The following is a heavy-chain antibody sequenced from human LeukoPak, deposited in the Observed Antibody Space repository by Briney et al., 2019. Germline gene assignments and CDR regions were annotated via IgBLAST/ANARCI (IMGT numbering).Heavy chain of an antibody. CDR1: GFTFSSYG. CDR2: ISYDGSNK. Sequence: GGSLRLSCAASGFTFSSYGMHWVRQAPGKGLEWVAAISYDGSNKYYADSVKGQFTISRDNSKNTLYLQMNSLRAEDTAVYYCARRGAAAGTEDFRGQGTLVTVSS. CDR3: ARRGAAAGTEDF. J-gene: IGHJ4*02. D-gene: IGHD6-13*01. V-gene: IGHV3-30*03.